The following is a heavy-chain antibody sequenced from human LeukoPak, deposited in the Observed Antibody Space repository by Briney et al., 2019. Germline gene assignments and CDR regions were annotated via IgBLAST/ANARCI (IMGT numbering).Heavy chain of an antibody. D-gene: IGHD4-23*01. V-gene: IGHV3-64*01. Sequence: GGSLRLSCAASGFTFSSYAMHWVRQAPGKGLEYVSAISSNGGSTYYANSVKGRFTISRDNSKNTPYLQMNSLRAEDTAVYYCAKETERKMTTVVIDYWGQGTLVTVSS. CDR3: AKETERKMTTVVIDY. CDR1: GFTFSSYA. CDR2: ISSNGGST. J-gene: IGHJ4*02.